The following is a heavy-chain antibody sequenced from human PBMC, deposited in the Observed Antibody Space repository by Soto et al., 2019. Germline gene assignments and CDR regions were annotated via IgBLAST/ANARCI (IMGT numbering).Heavy chain of an antibody. CDR1: GYTFTGYY. J-gene: IGHJ6*03. Sequence: ASVKVSCKASGYTFTGYYMHWVRQAPGQGLEWMGWINPNSGGTNYAQKFQGWVTMTRDTSISTAYMELSRLRSDDTAVYYCAKGAIYGSGNYYMDVWGKGTTVTVSS. CDR3: AKGAIYGSGNYYMDV. CDR2: INPNSGGT. D-gene: IGHD3-10*01. V-gene: IGHV1-2*04.